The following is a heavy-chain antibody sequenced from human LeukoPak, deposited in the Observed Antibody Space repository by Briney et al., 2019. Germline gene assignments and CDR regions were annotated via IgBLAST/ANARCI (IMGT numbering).Heavy chain of an antibody. J-gene: IGHJ6*04. Sequence: GGSLRLSCAASGFTFRSYSKNWVRQAPGKGLEWVSYISSSSSTIYYADSVKGRFTISRDNAKNSLYLQMNSLRAEDTAVYYCARDSRYDFWSGLPLDVWGKGTTVTVSS. CDR2: ISSSSSTI. CDR3: ARDSRYDFWSGLPLDV. V-gene: IGHV3-48*04. D-gene: IGHD3-3*01. CDR1: GFTFRSYS.